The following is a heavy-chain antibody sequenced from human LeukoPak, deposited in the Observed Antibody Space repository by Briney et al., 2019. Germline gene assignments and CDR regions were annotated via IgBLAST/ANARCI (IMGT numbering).Heavy chain of an antibody. CDR1: GGSFSSSSYY. CDR3: ARWTSSSTDAFDI. V-gene: IGHV4-39*01. Sequence: SETLSLTCTVSGGSFSSSSYYWGWIRQPXGKGLEWIGSIHYSGSTYYNPSLKSRVTISVDTSKNQFSLKLSSVTAADTAVYYCARWTSSSTDAFDIWGQGTMVTVSS. D-gene: IGHD6-6*01. CDR2: IHYSGST. J-gene: IGHJ3*02.